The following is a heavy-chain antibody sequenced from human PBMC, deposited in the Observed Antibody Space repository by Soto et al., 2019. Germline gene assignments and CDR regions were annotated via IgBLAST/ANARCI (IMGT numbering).Heavy chain of an antibody. CDR3: AKDTRKAGRGNLQYYFDY. CDR1: GFTFSSYA. Sequence: VQLLESGGGLVQPGGSLRLSCAASGFTFSSYAMSWVRQAPGKGLEWVSAISGSGGSTYYADSVKGRFTISRDNSKNTLYLQMNSLRAEDTAVYYCAKDTRKAGRGNLQYYFDYWGQGTLVTVSS. J-gene: IGHJ4*02. CDR2: ISGSGGST. D-gene: IGHD3-10*01. V-gene: IGHV3-23*01.